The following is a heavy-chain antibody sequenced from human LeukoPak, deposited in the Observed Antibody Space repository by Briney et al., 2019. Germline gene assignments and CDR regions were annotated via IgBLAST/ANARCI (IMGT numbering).Heavy chain of an antibody. J-gene: IGHJ4*02. V-gene: IGHV4-4*02. D-gene: IGHD1-26*01. CDR1: GGSISTNNW. CDR2: IYHTGST. CDR3: ARGFGGATTSFDY. Sequence: PSGTLSLTCAVSGGSISTNNWWSWVRQPPGKGLEWIGEIYHTGSTNYNPSLKSRVTISIDTSRNQFSLKLSSVTAADTAVYYCARGFGGATTSFDYWGQGTLVTVSS.